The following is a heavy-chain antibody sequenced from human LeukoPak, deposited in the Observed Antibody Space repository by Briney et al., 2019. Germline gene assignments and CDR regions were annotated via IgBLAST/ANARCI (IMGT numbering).Heavy chain of an antibody. CDR2: IYYSGST. D-gene: IGHD4-17*01. V-gene: IGHV4-30-4*01. CDR3: AREGYGDYQPEDAFDI. CDR1: GGSISSGDYY. J-gene: IGHJ3*02. Sequence: PSQTLSLTCTVSGGSISSGDYYWSWIRQPPGKGLEWIGYIYYSGSTYYNPSLKSRVTVSVDTSKNQFSLKLSSATAADTAVYYCAREGYGDYQPEDAFDIWGQGTMVTVSS.